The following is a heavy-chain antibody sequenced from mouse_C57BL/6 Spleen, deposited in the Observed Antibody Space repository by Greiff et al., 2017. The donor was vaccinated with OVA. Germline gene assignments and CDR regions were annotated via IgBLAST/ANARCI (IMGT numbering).Heavy chain of an antibody. CDR3: AAPATVVAPYAMDD. V-gene: IGHV1-72*01. Sequence: QVQLQQPGAELVKPGASVKLSCKASGYTFTSYWMHWVKQRPGRGLEWIGRIDPNSGGTKYNEKFKSKATLTVDKPSSTAYMQLSSLTSEDSAVYYCAAPATVVAPYAMDDWGQGTSVTVSS. J-gene: IGHJ4*01. D-gene: IGHD1-1*01. CDR1: GYTFTSYW. CDR2: IDPNSGGT.